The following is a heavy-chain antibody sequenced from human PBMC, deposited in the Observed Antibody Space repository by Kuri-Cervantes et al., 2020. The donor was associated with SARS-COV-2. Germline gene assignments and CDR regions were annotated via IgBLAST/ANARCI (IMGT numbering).Heavy chain of an antibody. J-gene: IGHJ4*02. CDR1: GFALSQAS. V-gene: IGHV3-30*18. D-gene: IGHD2-8*01. CDR2: ISYDGKNK. CDR3: TKDRLGVHDF. Sequence: GGSLRLSCAASGFALSQASMNWVRQAPGKGLEWVAFISYDGKNKKCIASGKGRFTISRDSSQSTLYLQMESLRNEDTAMYFCTKDRLGVHDFWGQGTLVTVSS.